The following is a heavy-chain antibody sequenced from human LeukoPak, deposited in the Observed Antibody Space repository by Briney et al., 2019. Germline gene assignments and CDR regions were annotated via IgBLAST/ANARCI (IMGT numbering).Heavy chain of an antibody. CDR1: GFTVSSDY. Sequence: GSLRLSCAASGFTVSSDYMGWVRPAPEKGLEWVSLISSGGSTYYADSLKGRFTISRDNSKNTLYLQMNSLRAEDTAVYYCGRVGDGYNDNYWGQGTLVTVSS. CDR2: ISSGGST. J-gene: IGHJ4*02. D-gene: IGHD5-12*01. CDR3: GRVGDGYNDNY. V-gene: IGHV3-66*01.